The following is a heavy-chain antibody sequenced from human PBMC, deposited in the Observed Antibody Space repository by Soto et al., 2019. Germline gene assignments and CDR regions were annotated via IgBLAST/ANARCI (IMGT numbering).Heavy chain of an antibody. CDR2: ISAYTYDP. V-gene: IGHV1-18*01. J-gene: IGHJ5*02. D-gene: IGHD2-2*01. Sequence: QGQLVQSGAEVKKPGASLKVSCTPSGNTFTNFGVTCVRQSPGQGLEWMSWISAYTYDPNYAQKFQGRFTMTIDTSTITAYLDLRSLTSDDTAVYYCAIIIPGAEAWFDPWGQGTLVTVSS. CDR3: AIIIPGAEAWFDP. CDR1: GNTFTNFG.